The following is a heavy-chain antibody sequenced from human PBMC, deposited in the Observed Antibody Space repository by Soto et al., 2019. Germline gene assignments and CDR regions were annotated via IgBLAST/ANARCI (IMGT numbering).Heavy chain of an antibody. D-gene: IGHD6-13*01. CDR2: IYYSGST. CDR1: GGSISSGDYY. V-gene: IGHV4-30-4*01. J-gene: IGHJ5*02. Sequence: SETLSLTCTVSGGSISSGDYYWSWIRQPPGKGLEWIGYIYYSGSTYYNPSLKSRVTISVDTSKNQFSLKLSPVTAADTAVYYCARERPDGSRLDPWGQGTLVTVSS. CDR3: ARERPDGSRLDP.